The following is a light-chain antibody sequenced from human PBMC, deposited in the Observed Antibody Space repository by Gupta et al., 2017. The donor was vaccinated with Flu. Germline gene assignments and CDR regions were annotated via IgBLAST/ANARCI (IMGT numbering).Light chain of an antibody. CDR1: QRIGSY. Sequence: EKVTIPWPASQRIGSYLNWYQHKPGKAPKVLIYGASSLQRGVPSRFSGSGSGTDFTLTISSLQPEDCATYYCQQSYSVPYRFGQGTKLEIK. V-gene: IGKV1-39*01. CDR3: QQSYSVPYR. J-gene: IGKJ2*03. CDR2: GAS.